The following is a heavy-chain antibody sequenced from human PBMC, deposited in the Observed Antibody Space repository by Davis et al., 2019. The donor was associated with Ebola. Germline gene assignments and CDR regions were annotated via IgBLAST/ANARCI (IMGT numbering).Heavy chain of an antibody. J-gene: IGHJ4*02. CDR2: IYYSGST. CDR3: ARSLEYYYDSSGYYGAYYFDY. V-gene: IGHV4-59*12. CDR1: GGSISSYY. Sequence: SETLSLTCTVSGGSISSYYWSWIRQPPGKGLEWIGYIYYSGSTNYNPSLKSRVTISVDKSKNQFSLKLSSVTAADTAVYYCARSLEYYYDSSGYYGAYYFDYWGQGTLVTVSS. D-gene: IGHD3-22*01.